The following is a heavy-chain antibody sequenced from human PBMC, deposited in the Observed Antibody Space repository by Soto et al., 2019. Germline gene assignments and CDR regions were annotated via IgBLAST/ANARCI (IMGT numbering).Heavy chain of an antibody. Sequence: SETLSLTCTVSGGSISSGGYYWSWIRQHPGKGLEWIGYIYYSGSTYYNPSLKSRVTISVDTSKNQFSLKLSSVTAADTAVYYCARSSSRSSYFDYRGQGTLVTVSS. V-gene: IGHV4-31*03. J-gene: IGHJ4*02. CDR2: IYYSGST. CDR1: GGSISSGGYY. D-gene: IGHD3-10*01. CDR3: ARSSSRSSYFDY.